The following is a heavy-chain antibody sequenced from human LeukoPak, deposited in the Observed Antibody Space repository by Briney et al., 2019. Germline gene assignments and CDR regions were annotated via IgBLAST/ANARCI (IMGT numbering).Heavy chain of an antibody. J-gene: IGHJ3*02. CDR2: ISGSGGST. V-gene: IGHV3-23*01. CDR1: GFTFSSYS. Sequence: GGSLRLSCAASGFTFSSYSMNWVRQAPGKGLEWVSAISGSGGSTYYADSVKGRFTISRDNSKNTLYLQMDSLRAEDTAVYYCAKSMGYDSPGAFDIWGQGTMVTVSS. CDR3: AKSMGYDSPGAFDI. D-gene: IGHD5-12*01.